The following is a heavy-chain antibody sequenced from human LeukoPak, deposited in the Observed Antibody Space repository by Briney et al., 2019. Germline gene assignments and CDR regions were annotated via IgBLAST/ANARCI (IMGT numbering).Heavy chain of an antibody. J-gene: IGHJ5*02. V-gene: IGHV3-21*01. Sequence: GGSLRLSCAASGFTFSSYSMNWVRQAPGKGLEWVSSISSSSSYIYYADSVKGRFTISRDNAKNSLYLQMNSLRAEDTAVYYCARDLKYSSSWNWFDPWGQGTLVTVSS. CDR2: ISSSSSYI. CDR3: ARDLKYSSSWNWFDP. CDR1: GFTFSSYS. D-gene: IGHD6-13*01.